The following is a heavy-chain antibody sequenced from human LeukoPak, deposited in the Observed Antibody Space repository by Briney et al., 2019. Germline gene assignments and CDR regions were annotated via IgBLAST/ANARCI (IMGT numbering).Heavy chain of an antibody. J-gene: IGHJ6*02. CDR2: ISYDGSNK. V-gene: IGHV3-30*04. CDR1: GFTFSSYA. CDR3: ARDLLGVSYGMDV. Sequence: GRSLRPSCAASGFTFSSYAMHWVRQAPGKGLEWVAVISYDGSNKYYADSVKGRFTISRDNSKNTLYLQMNSLRAEDTAVYYCARDLLGVSYGMDVWGQGTTVTVSS. D-gene: IGHD2-15*01.